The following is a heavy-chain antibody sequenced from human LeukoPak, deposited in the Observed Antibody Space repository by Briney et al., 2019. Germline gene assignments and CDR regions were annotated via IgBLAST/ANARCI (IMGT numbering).Heavy chain of an antibody. V-gene: IGHV3-30-3*01. D-gene: IGHD6-13*01. CDR2: ISYDGSNK. CDR3: ARYSSTYYYYGMDV. J-gene: IGHJ6*02. Sequence: PGGSLRLSCAASGFTFSSYAMHWVRQAPGKGLEWVAVISYDGSNKYHADSVKGRFTISRDNSKNTLYLQMNSLRAEDTAVYYCARYSSTYYYYGMDVWGQGTTVTVSS. CDR1: GFTFSSYA.